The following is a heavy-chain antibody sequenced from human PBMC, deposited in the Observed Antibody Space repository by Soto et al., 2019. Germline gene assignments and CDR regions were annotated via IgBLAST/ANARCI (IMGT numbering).Heavy chain of an antibody. J-gene: IGHJ5*01. CDR3: ARVGGGVVVVAATPNWFDS. Sequence: SETLSLTCAVYGGSFSGYYWSWIRQPPGKGLEWIGEINHSGSTNYNPSLKSRVTISVDTSKNQFSLKLSSVTAADTAVYYCARVGGGVVVVAATPNWFDSWGQGTLVTVSS. D-gene: IGHD2-15*01. CDR2: INHSGST. V-gene: IGHV4-34*01. CDR1: GGSFSGYY.